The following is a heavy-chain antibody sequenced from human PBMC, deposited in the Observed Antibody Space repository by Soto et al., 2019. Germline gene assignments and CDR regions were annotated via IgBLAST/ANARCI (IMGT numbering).Heavy chain of an antibody. CDR3: ARDPFYYYDILTGYYPPGGYFDY. CDR1: GDSVSSNSAA. V-gene: IGHV6-1*01. J-gene: IGHJ4*02. D-gene: IGHD3-9*01. Sequence: QSQTLSLTCAISGDSVSSNSAAWNWIRQSPSRGLEWLGRTYYRSKWYNDYAVSVKSRITINPDTSKNQFSLQLNSVTPEDTAVYYCARDPFYYYDILTGYYPPGGYFDYWGQGTLVTVSS. CDR2: TYYRSKWYN.